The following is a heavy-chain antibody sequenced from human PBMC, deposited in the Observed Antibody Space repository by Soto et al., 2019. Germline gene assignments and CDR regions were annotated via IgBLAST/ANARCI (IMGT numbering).Heavy chain of an antibody. CDR3: AREDLQALQYYYYGMDV. Sequence: QVQLVQSGAEVKKPGSSVKVSCKASGGTFSSYAISWVRQAPGQGLEWMGGIIPIFGTANYAQKFQGRVTITADESTSTAYMELSSLRSEDTAVYYWAREDLQALQYYYYGMDVWGQGTTVTVSS. CDR1: GGTFSSYA. J-gene: IGHJ6*02. V-gene: IGHV1-69*01. CDR2: IIPIFGTA. D-gene: IGHD4-4*01.